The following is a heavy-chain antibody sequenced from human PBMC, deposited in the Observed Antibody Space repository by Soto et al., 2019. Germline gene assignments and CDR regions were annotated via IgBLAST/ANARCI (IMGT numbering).Heavy chain of an antibody. CDR2: IYYSGST. Sequence: PSETLSLTCTVSGGSISSGGYYWSWIRQHPGKGLEWIGYIYYSGSTYYNPSLKSRVTISVDTSKNQFSLKLSSVTAADTAVYYCARGIITMVPKDGMDVWGQGTTVTVSS. J-gene: IGHJ6*02. V-gene: IGHV4-31*02. CDR1: GGSISSGGYY. D-gene: IGHD3-10*01. CDR3: ARGIITMVPKDGMDV.